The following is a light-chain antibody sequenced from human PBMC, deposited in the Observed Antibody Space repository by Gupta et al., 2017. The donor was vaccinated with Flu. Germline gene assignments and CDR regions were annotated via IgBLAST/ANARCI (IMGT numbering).Light chain of an antibody. Sequence: IVLPRSPGTLSLAPFDRTTLSCRSSRCVSSSYLAWYQQKPGQAPRLLIYGASSRATGIPDRFSGSGSGTDFTLTISRLEPEDFAVYYCQQDDNSPLTFGQGTKVEIK. J-gene: IGKJ1*01. CDR2: GAS. CDR1: RCVSSSY. V-gene: IGKV3-20*01. CDR3: QQDDNSPLT.